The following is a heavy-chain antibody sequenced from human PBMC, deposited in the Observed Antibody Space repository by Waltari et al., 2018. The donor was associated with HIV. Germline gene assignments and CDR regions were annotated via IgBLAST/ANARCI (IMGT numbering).Heavy chain of an antibody. CDR2: IYPGDSDT. Sequence: EVQLVQSGAEVKKPGESLKISCKGSGYSFTSYWIGWVRQMPGKGLEWLGIIYPGDSDTRYSPSFQGQVTISADKSISTAYLQWSSLKASDTAMYYCARRNYYRGGSGSFGQWLVGWFDPWGQGTLVTVSS. V-gene: IGHV5-51*01. CDR1: GYSFTSYW. D-gene: IGHD6-19*01. J-gene: IGHJ5*02. CDR3: ARRNYYRGGSGSFGQWLVGWFDP.